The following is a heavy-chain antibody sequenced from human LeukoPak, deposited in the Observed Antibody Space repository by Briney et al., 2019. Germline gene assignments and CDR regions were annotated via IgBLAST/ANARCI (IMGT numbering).Heavy chain of an antibody. J-gene: IGHJ4*02. CDR2: INAGNGNT. CDR1: GYTFTSYA. CDR3: ARRSKRTYYYDSNGYYPFDY. V-gene: IGHV1-3*01. Sequence: GASVKVSCKASGYTFTSYAMHWVRQAPGQRLEWMGWINAGNGNTKYSQKFQGRVTITADESTSTAYKELSSLRSEDTAVYYCARRSKRTYYYDSNGYYPFDYWGQGTLVTVSS. D-gene: IGHD3-22*01.